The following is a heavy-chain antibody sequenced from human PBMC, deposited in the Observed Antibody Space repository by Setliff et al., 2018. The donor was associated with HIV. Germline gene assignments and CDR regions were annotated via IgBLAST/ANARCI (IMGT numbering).Heavy chain of an antibody. CDR2: ISYDGNIK. CDR3: AKDSPWDFWSGYSTPSLDS. Sequence: PGGSLRLSCAASGFTFSSYWMTWVRQAPGKGLEWVAVISYDGNIKYYADSVKGRFTISRDNSKNTLFLQMSSLRTEDTAVYYCAKDSPWDFWSGYSTPSLDSWGQGTLVTVSS. CDR1: GFTFSSYW. V-gene: IGHV3-30*18. J-gene: IGHJ4*02. D-gene: IGHD3-3*01.